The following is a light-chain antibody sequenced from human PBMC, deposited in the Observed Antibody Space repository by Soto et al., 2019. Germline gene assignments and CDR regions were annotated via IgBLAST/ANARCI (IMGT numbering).Light chain of an antibody. V-gene: IGLV2-14*01. CDR1: RRDVGGYNY. Sequence: QSALTQPASVSGSPGQSIPISCTGTRRDVGGYNYVSWYQQHPGKAPKLMIYEVSNRPSGVSNRFSGSKSGNTASLTISGLQDEDEADYYCSSYTSSSIDYVFGTGTKLTVL. J-gene: IGLJ1*01. CDR2: EVS. CDR3: SSYTSSSIDYV.